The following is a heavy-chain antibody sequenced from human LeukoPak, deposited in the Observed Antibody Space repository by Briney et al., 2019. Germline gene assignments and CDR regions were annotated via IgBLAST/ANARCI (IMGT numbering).Heavy chain of an antibody. Sequence: GGSLRLSCAASGFTVSSSYMSWVRRAPGKGLEWVSVIYSGGSTYYADSVKGRFTISRDNSKNTLSLQMNSLRAEDTAVYYCARRFYAMDVWAQGTTVTVSS. CDR3: ARRFYAMDV. CDR1: GFTVSSSY. J-gene: IGHJ6*02. V-gene: IGHV3-66*01. CDR2: IYSGGST.